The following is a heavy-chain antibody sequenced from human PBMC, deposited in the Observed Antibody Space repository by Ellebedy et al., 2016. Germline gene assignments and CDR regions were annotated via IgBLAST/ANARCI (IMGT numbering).Heavy chain of an antibody. CDR3: ARGGDIVVVPAATTDAFDI. CDR2: IYYSGST. D-gene: IGHD2-2*01. J-gene: IGHJ3*02. CDR1: GGSISSGGYY. V-gene: IGHV4-31*03. Sequence: SETLSLXXTVSGGSISSGGYYWSWIRQHPGKGLEWIGYIYYSGSTYYNPSLKSRVTISVDTSKNQFSLKLSSVTAADTAVYYCARGGDIVVVPAATTDAFDIWGQGTMVTVSS.